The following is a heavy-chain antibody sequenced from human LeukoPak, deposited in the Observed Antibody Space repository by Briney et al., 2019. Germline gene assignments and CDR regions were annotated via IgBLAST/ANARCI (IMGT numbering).Heavy chain of an antibody. Sequence: GGSLRLSCAASGLTFSSYSMIWVRQAPEKGLEWVSSLSSSSGYIYYADSVKGRFTISRDNAKNSLYLQMSSLRVEDTAVYYCARALLGTYAIDYWGQGTLVTVSS. CDR2: LSSSSGYI. D-gene: IGHD2-8*01. V-gene: IGHV3-21*01. J-gene: IGHJ4*02. CDR1: GLTFSSYS. CDR3: ARALLGTYAIDY.